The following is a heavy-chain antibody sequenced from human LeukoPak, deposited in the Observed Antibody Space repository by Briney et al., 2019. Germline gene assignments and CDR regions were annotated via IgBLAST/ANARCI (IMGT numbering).Heavy chain of an antibody. J-gene: IGHJ4*02. Sequence: PGGSLRLSCAASGFTFSSYSMNWVRQAPGKGLEWVSSISTSSTYIYYADSVKGRFTISRDNAKNSLYLQMNGLRAEDTAVYYCARPPFDIVVVPGIDIEYYFDYWGQGTLVTVSS. CDR2: ISTSSTYI. V-gene: IGHV3-21*06. CDR1: GFTFSSYS. D-gene: IGHD2-2*01. CDR3: ARPPFDIVVVPGIDIEYYFDY.